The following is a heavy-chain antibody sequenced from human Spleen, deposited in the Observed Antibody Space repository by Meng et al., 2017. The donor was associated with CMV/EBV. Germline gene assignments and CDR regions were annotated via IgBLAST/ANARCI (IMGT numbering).Heavy chain of an antibody. Sequence: YGMHWVRQAPGKGLEWVALISYDGGDTDYADSVRGRFTISRDNSKNTLYLQMDYIRREDTAVYYCARGRYCSSLSCSSPLDSWGQGTLVTVSS. CDR3: ARGRYCSSLSCSSPLDS. CDR1: YG. CDR2: ISYDGGDT. J-gene: IGHJ4*02. D-gene: IGHD2-2*01. V-gene: IGHV3-30*03.